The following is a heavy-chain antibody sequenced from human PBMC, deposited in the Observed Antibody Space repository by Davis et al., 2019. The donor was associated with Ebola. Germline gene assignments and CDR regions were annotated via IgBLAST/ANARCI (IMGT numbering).Heavy chain of an antibody. Sequence: GESLKISCVASGFTFSMHAMSWVRQGPGKGLEWVSAMSGSGGSTYYADSVKGRFTISRDNSKNTLYLQMNSLRADDTAVYYCARAPSTVTTFPYDYWGQGTLVTVSS. V-gene: IGHV3-23*01. CDR3: ARAPSTVTTFPYDY. J-gene: IGHJ4*02. CDR1: GFTFSMHA. D-gene: IGHD4-17*01. CDR2: MSGSGGST.